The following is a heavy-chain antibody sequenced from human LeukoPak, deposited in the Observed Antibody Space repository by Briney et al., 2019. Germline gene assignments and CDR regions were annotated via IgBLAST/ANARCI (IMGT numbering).Heavy chain of an antibody. D-gene: IGHD3-22*01. CDR2: THTRGAT. V-gene: IGHV4-4*09. CDR1: GGSISGYY. CDR3: ARHLGYDSVLDPFDI. J-gene: IGHJ3*02. Sequence: PSETLSLTCSVSGGSISGYYWSWVRQPPGKGLDWMGCTHTRGATKYNPSLTSRVTVSLDTSKNQFSLTLSSVTAADTAVYFCARHLGYDSVLDPFDIWGQGTMVTVSS.